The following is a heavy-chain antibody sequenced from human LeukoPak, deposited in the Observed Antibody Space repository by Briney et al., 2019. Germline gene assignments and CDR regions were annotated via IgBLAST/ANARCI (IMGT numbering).Heavy chain of an antibody. CDR2: IWYDGSNK. V-gene: IGHV3-33*06. CDR1: GFTFSSYG. J-gene: IGHJ4*02. CDR3: AKPTHDSSGYYYFGY. Sequence: GRSLRLSCAASGFTFSSYGMHWVRQAPGKGLEWVAVIWYDGSNKYYADSVKGRFTISRDNSKNTLYLQMNSLRAEDTAVYYCAKPTHDSSGYYYFGYWGQGTLVTVSS. D-gene: IGHD3-22*01.